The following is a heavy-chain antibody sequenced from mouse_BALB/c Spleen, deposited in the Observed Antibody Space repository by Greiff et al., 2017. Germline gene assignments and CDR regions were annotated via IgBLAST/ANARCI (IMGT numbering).Heavy chain of an antibody. D-gene: IGHD1-1*01. J-gene: IGHJ4*01. CDR2: ISSGSSTI. CDR1: GFTFSSFG. V-gene: IGHV5-17*02. CDR3: ARWWYYYASSYTYYAMDY. Sequence: EVQLVESGGGLVQPGGSRKLSCAASGFTFSSFGMHWVRQAPEKGLAWVAYISSGSSTIYYADTVKGRFPISRDNPKNTLFLQMTSLRSEDTAMYDCARWWYYYASSYTYYAMDYWGQGTSVTVSS.